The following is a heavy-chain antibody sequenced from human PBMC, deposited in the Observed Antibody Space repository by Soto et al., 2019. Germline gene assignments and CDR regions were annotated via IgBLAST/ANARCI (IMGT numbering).Heavy chain of an antibody. CDR1: GYTFTSYG. J-gene: IGHJ6*02. CDR3: GRDWSLGAAFYYYDSSGLWDGMDV. V-gene: IGHV1-18*01. D-gene: IGHD3-22*01. CDR2: ISAYNGNT. Sequence: ASVKVSCKASGYTFTSYGISWVRQAPGQGLEWMGWISAYNGNTNYAQKLQGRVTMTTDTSTSTAYMELRSLRSDDTAVYYCGRDWSLGAAFYYYDSSGLWDGMDVWGQGTTVTVSS.